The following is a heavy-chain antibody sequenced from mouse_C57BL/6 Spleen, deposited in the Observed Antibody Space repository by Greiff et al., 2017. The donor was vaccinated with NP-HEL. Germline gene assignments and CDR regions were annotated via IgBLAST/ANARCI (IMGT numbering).Heavy chain of an antibody. CDR2: IHPNSGST. Sequence: VKLQQPGAELVKPGASVKLSCKASGYTFTSYWMHWVKQRPGQGLEWIGMIHPNSGSTNYNEKFKSKATLTVDKSSSTAYMQLSSLTSEDSAVYYCARGGYYGSSPWYFDVWGTGTTVTVSS. CDR1: GYTFTSYW. D-gene: IGHD1-1*01. CDR3: ARGGYYGSSPWYFDV. J-gene: IGHJ1*03. V-gene: IGHV1-64*01.